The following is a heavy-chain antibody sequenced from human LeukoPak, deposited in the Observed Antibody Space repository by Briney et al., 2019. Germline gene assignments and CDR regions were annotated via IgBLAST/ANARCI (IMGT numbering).Heavy chain of an antibody. Sequence: PGGSLRLSCAASGFTFSSYAMNWVRQAPGKGLEWVSTISGSGGSTYYADSVKGRFTISRDKSKNTLYLQMNSLRAEDTALYYCAKDSNGDYPLYFDYWGQGTLVTVSS. V-gene: IGHV3-23*01. D-gene: IGHD4-17*01. J-gene: IGHJ4*02. CDR2: ISGSGGST. CDR3: AKDSNGDYPLYFDY. CDR1: GFTFSSYA.